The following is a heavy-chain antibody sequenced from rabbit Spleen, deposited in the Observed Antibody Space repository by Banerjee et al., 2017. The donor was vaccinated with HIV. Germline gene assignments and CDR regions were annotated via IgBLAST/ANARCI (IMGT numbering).Heavy chain of an antibody. CDR2: IAGGSSAFT. Sequence: QSLEESGGDLVKPGASLTLTCTASGFSFSSSDYMCWVRQAPGKGLEWISCIAGGSSAFTYSATWAKGRFTCSKTSSTTVTLQMTSLTVADTATYFCARDTGSSFSSYGMDLWGPGTHVTVS. J-gene: IGHJ6*01. V-gene: IGHV1S40*01. D-gene: IGHD8-1*01. CDR1: GFSFSSSDY. CDR3: ARDTGSSFSSYGMDL.